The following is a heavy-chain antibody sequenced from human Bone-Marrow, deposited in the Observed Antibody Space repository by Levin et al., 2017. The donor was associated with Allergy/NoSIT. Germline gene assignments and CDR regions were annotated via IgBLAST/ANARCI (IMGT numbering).Heavy chain of an antibody. Sequence: KPSETLSLTCTVSGGSISGSSYRWGWIRQPPGKGLEWIGTFYYSGSTYYNPSLKSRITISVDTSKNQFSLKLTSVTAADTAVYYCASRKAGTSWSSFADWGQGTLVSVSS. D-gene: IGHD1-1*01. CDR2: FYYSGST. J-gene: IGHJ4*02. CDR3: ASRKAGTSWSSFAD. V-gene: IGHV4-39*01. CDR1: GGSISGSSYR.